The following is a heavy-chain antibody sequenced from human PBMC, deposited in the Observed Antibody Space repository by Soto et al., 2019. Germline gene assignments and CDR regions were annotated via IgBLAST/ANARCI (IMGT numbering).Heavy chain of an antibody. J-gene: IGHJ6*03. D-gene: IGHD3-16*01. CDR2: VSLNTGNT. Sequence: QVQLVQSGAEVKKPGASVMVSCEASGDTFTNYEINWVRQATGQGLEWLGWVSLNTGNTGYAQRFQGRVSMTATPTISTAYMELSSLKSEDTAVYYCATVPRGSRYFYYLDVWGKGTTVIVSS. CDR1: GDTFTNYE. V-gene: IGHV1-8*01. CDR3: ATVPRGSRYFYYLDV.